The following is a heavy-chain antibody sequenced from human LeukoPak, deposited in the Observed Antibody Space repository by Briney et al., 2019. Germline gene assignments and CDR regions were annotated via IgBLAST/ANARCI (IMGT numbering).Heavy chain of an antibody. CDR1: GGSISSSSYY. CDR3: ASRPEMATIYYFDY. D-gene: IGHD5-24*01. CDR2: IYYSGST. V-gene: IGHV4-39*07. Sequence: SETLSLTCTVSGGSISSSSYYWGWIRQPPGKGLEWIGSIYYSGSTYYNPSLKSRVTISVDTSKNQFSLKLSSVTAADTAVYYCASRPEMATIYYFDYWGQGTLVTVSS. J-gene: IGHJ4*02.